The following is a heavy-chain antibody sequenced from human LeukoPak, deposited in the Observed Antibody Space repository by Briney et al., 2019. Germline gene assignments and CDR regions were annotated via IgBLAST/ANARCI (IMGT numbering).Heavy chain of an antibody. D-gene: IGHD5-18*01. CDR3: VRGGDTAMVRAFDI. J-gene: IGHJ3*02. CDR2: IYTNGNT. CDR1: GGSLSSGGYY. V-gene: IGHV4-61*02. Sequence: SQTLSLTCSVSGGSLSSGGYYWTWIRQPAGKGPEWIGRIYTNGNTNYNPSLKSRVTMSVDTSKNQFSLNLSSVTAADTAVYYCVRGGDTAMVRAFDIWGQGTMVTVSS.